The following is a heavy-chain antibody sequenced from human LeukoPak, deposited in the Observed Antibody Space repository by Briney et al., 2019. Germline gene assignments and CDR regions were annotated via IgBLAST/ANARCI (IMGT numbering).Heavy chain of an antibody. CDR1: GFTFSSYA. J-gene: IGHJ4*02. D-gene: IGHD3-22*01. CDR3: ARESGYYFDY. CDR2: ISYDGSNE. Sequence: GGSLRLSCAASGFTFSSYAMHWVRQAPGKGLEWVAIISYDGSNEYYADSVKGRFTISRDSSKNTLYLQMNSLRAEDTAVYYCARESGYYFDYWGQGTLVTVSS. V-gene: IGHV3-30-3*01.